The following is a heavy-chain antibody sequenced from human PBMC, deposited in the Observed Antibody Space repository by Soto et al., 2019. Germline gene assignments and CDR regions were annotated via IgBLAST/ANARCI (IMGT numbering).Heavy chain of an antibody. CDR1: GGSFSGYY. V-gene: IGHV4-34*01. J-gene: IGHJ4*02. CDR3: ARGRLQWMVGGTLKYYFDY. CDR2: INHSGST. Sequence: QVQLQQWGAGLLKPSETLSLTCAVYGGSFSGYYWSWIRQPPGKGLEWIGEINHSGSTTYNPSHKSRVTISVDTSKNQFPLKLSSVTAADTAVYYWARGRLQWMVGGTLKYYFDYWGQGTLVTVSS. D-gene: IGHD6-19*01.